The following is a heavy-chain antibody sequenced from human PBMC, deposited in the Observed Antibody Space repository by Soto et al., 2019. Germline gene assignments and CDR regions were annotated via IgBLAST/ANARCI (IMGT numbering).Heavy chain of an antibody. CDR3: ASLSSGWQGAY. V-gene: IGHV3-23*01. J-gene: IGHJ4*02. D-gene: IGHD6-19*01. CDR1: GFTFKSYA. CDR2: ITGSGDST. Sequence: DVQLLESGGDLVQPGGSLRLSCAASGFTFKSYAVSWVRQAPGKGLEWVSVITGSGDSTYYADSVKGRFTISRDNSKNTLYLQMNSLRAEDTAVYYCASLSSGWQGAYWGQGTLVTVSS.